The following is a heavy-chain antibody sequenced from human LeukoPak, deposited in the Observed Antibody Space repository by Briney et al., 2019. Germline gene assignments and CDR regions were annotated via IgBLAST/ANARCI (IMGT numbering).Heavy chain of an antibody. D-gene: IGHD3-9*01. V-gene: IGHV3-21*01. CDR1: GFSFSSYT. J-gene: IGHJ4*02. Sequence: TGGSLRLSCAPSGFSFSSYTIAWVRQAPGKGLEWVSSISSTSGYIHYADSVKGRFSISRANAKNLVHLEMDILRADDTAVYYCARDQRFDYEILIGFYHFDYWGQGTLVTVSS. CDR2: ISSTSGYI. CDR3: ARDQRFDYEILIGFYHFDY.